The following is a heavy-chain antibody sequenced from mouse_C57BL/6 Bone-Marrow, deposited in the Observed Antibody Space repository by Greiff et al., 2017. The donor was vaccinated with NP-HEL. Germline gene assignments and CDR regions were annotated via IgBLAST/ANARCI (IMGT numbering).Heavy chain of an antibody. Sequence: QVQLQQSGAELVKPGASVKISCKASGYAFSSYWMNWVKQRPGKGLEWIGQIYPGDGDTNYNGKFKGKATLTADKSSSTAYMQLSSLTSEDSAVYFCARSLRQLRLPWFAYWGQGTLVTVSA. J-gene: IGHJ3*01. V-gene: IGHV1-80*01. CDR2: IYPGDGDT. CDR1: GYAFSSYW. CDR3: ARSLRQLRLPWFAY. D-gene: IGHD3-2*02.